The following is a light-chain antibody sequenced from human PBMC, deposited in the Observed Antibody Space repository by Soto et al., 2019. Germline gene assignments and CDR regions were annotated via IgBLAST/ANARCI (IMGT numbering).Light chain of an antibody. J-gene: IGLJ1*01. CDR2: GNS. CDR1: SSNIGAGYD. CDR3: QTWDSSLSGSV. Sequence: QSVLTQPPSVSGAPGQRVTISCTGSSSNIGAGYDVHWYQQLPGTAPKLLIYGNSNRPSGVPDRFSGSKSGTSASLAITGLQAEDEADYYCQTWDSSLSGSVFGTGTKLTVL. V-gene: IGLV1-40*01.